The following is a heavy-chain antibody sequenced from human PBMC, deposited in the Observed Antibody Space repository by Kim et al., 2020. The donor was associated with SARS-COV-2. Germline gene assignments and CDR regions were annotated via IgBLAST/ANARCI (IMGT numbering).Heavy chain of an antibody. Sequence: GGSLRLSCAASGFSFSGYSMNWVRQAPGKGLEWVAYISGSSSTIYYADSVKGRFTISRDSARNSLYLQMTVLRDEDTAIYYCARGGFTNTWYYDYWGPGTLVTVSS. CDR2: ISGSSSTI. J-gene: IGHJ4*02. D-gene: IGHD2-2*01. CDR3: ARGGFTNTWYYDY. CDR1: GFSFSGYS. V-gene: IGHV3-48*02.